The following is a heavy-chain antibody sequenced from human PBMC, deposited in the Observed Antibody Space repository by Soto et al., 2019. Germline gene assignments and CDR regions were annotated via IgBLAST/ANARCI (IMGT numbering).Heavy chain of an antibody. CDR3: AKADLLGYCTGGSCYSLDY. Sequence: VQVLESGGGLVQPGGSLRLSCAASGFTFSTYAMSWVRQAPGKGLEWVSGISGGGGSTYYADSVKGRFTISRDNSKNTLYLQMNSLRAEDTAVYYCAKADLLGYCTGGSCYSLDYWGQGTLVTVSS. J-gene: IGHJ4*02. V-gene: IGHV3-23*01. D-gene: IGHD2-15*01. CDR2: ISGGGGST. CDR1: GFTFSTYA.